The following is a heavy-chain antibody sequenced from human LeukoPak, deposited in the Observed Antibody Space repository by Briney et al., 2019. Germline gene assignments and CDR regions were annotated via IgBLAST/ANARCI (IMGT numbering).Heavy chain of an antibody. Sequence: PGGSLRLSCAASGFTFSSYAMTWVRQAPGKGLEWVSGISGSGGTTYYADSVKGRFTISRDNSNNTLYVQMNRLRAEDTAVYYCARYCSGGSCFLNYYGMDVWGQGTTVTVSS. V-gene: IGHV3-23*01. CDR1: GFTFSSYA. CDR2: ISGSGGTT. D-gene: IGHD2-15*01. CDR3: ARYCSGGSCFLNYYGMDV. J-gene: IGHJ6*02.